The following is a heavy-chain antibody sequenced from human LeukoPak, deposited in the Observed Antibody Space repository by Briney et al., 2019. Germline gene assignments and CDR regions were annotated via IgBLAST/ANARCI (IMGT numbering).Heavy chain of an antibody. D-gene: IGHD3-9*01. Sequence: GGSLRLSCAASGFTFSNYDMHWVRQTTGKGLEWVSGIGTAGDRYYPDSVKGRFTISREDAKNSLFLQMNNLRAGDTAVYYCARGYILRYFDWSSFDDWYFDLWGRGTLVTVSS. J-gene: IGHJ2*01. CDR2: IGTAGDR. CDR1: GFTFSNYD. CDR3: ARGYILRYFDWSSFDDWYFDL. V-gene: IGHV3-13*04.